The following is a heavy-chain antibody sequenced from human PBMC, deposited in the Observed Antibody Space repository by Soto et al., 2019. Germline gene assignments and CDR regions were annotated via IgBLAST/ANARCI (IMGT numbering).Heavy chain of an antibody. Sequence: SVKVSCKASGGTFSCYAISWVRQAPGQGLEWMGGIIPIFGTANYAQKFQGRVTITADESTSTAYMELSSLRSEDTAVYYCARVTVHKKADAFDIWGQGTMVTVSS. CDR2: IIPIFGTA. V-gene: IGHV1-69*13. J-gene: IGHJ3*02. D-gene: IGHD4-17*01. CDR3: ARVTVHKKADAFDI. CDR1: GGTFSCYA.